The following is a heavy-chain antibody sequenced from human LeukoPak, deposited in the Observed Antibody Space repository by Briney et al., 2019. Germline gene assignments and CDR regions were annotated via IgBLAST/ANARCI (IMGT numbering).Heavy chain of an antibody. J-gene: IGHJ4*02. V-gene: IGHV3-69-1*02. D-gene: IGHD1-26*01. Sequence: GGSLRLSCAASGFTFDIYTMIWVRQAPGKGLEWVSSIDSYNSIYYADSLKGRFTISRDNAKNSLYLQMNSLGTEDTAVYYCARYASYKYSGTYYYDYWGQGTLVSVSS. CDR2: IDSYNSI. CDR3: ARYASYKYSGTYYYDY. CDR1: GFTFDIYT.